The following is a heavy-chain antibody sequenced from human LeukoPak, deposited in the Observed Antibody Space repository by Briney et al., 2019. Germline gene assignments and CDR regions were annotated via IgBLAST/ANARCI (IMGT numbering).Heavy chain of an antibody. CDR1: GFTFSSYW. J-gene: IGHJ4*02. D-gene: IGHD3-22*01. CDR2: INQDGSEK. CDR3: ARDLYRIVVVPHYFDY. V-gene: IGHV3-7*01. Sequence: GGSLRLSCAASGFTFSSYWMSWVRQAPGKGLEWVANINQDGSEKYYVDSVKGRFTISRDNAKNSLYLQMNSLRAEDTAVYYCARDLYRIVVVPHYFDYWGQGTLVIVSS.